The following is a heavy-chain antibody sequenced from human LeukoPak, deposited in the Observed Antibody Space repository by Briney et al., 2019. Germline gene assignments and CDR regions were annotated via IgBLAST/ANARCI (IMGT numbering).Heavy chain of an antibody. CDR2: IKSKTDGGTT. V-gene: IGHV3-15*01. D-gene: IGHD2-15*01. Sequence: GGSLRLSCAASGFTFSSYSMNWVRQAPGKGLEWVGRIKSKTDGGTTGYAAPVKGRFTISRDDSKNTLYLQMNSLKTEDTAVYYCTTWIGGSCRNPWGQGTLVTVSS. CDR3: TTWIGGSCRNP. CDR1: GFTFSSYS. J-gene: IGHJ5*02.